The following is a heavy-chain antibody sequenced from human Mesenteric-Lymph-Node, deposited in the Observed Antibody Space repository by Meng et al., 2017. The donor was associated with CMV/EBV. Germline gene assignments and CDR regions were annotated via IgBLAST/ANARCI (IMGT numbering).Heavy chain of an antibody. CDR3: ARGYGGNSFDY. V-gene: IGHV1-2*02. CDR1: GYTFTGYY. J-gene: IGHJ4*02. Sequence: SCKASGYTFTGYYIHWVRQAPGQGLEWMGWINPNTGGSNYAQKFQGRVTMTRDTSISTAYMELSTLRSDDTAVFYCARGYGGNSFDYWGQGTLVTVSS. D-gene: IGHD4-23*01. CDR2: INPNTGGS.